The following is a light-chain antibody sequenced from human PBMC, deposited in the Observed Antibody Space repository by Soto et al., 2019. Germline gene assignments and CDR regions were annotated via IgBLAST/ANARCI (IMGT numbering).Light chain of an antibody. Sequence: EIVLTQSPATLSXSPXERATLSCMASHSVSRYFAWYQQKPGQAPRLLIYDASNRATGIPARFSGSGSGTDFTLTISSLEPEDFAVYYCQQYGSSPKPFGQGA. CDR2: DAS. J-gene: IGKJ1*01. CDR1: HSVSRY. CDR3: QQYGSSPKP. V-gene: IGKV3-11*01.